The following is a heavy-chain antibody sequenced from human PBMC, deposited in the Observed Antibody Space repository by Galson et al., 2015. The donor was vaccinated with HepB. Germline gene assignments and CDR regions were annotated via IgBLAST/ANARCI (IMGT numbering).Heavy chain of an antibody. Sequence: SLRLSCAASGFTFSSYGVPWVRQAPGKGLEWVAVIWYDGSNKYYADSVKGLFTISRDNSKNTLYLQMNSLRAEDTAVYYCARDISGSADYWGQGTLVTVSS. CDR2: IWYDGSNK. D-gene: IGHD3-22*01. CDR1: GFTFSSYG. CDR3: ARDISGSADY. J-gene: IGHJ4*02. V-gene: IGHV3-33*01.